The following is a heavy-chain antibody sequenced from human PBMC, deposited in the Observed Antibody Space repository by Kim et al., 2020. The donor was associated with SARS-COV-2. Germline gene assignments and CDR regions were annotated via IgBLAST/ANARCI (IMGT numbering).Heavy chain of an antibody. CDR2: MKQDGSEK. CDR1: GLTFSSYW. CDR3: ARGGKFYYDTSGYPDDF. D-gene: IGHD3-22*01. V-gene: IGHV3-7*01. J-gene: IGHJ4*02. Sequence: GGSLRLSCAVSGLTFSSYWMSWVRQAPGKGLEWVANMKQDGSEKKYVDSVRGRFTISRDNAKNSVYLQMNSLRAEDTALYYCARGGKFYYDTSGYPDDFWGQGTLVTVSS.